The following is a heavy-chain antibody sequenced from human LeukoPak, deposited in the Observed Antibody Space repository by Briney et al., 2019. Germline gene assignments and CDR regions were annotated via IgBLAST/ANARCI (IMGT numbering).Heavy chain of an antibody. CDR3: ARDSDCGGDCYSLLN. Sequence: GASVKVSCKASGGTFSSYAISWVRQAPGQGLEWMGRIIPIFGTANYAQKFQGRVTITTDESTSTAYMELSSLRSEDTAVYYCARDSDCGGDCYSLLNWGQGTLVTVSS. J-gene: IGHJ4*02. CDR1: GGTFSSYA. D-gene: IGHD2-21*02. CDR2: IIPIFGTA. V-gene: IGHV1-69*05.